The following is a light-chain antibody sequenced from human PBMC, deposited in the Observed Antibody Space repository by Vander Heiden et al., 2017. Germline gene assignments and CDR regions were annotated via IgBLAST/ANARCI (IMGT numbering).Light chain of an antibody. CDR3: KSRDRSGNHLWV. CDR1: SLRSDY. V-gene: IGLV3-19*01. Sequence: SSELTQDPAVSVALGPTVRITCQGDSLRSDYASWYQQKPGQAPLLVIYDKNNRPSGIPDRFSGSRSGNTASLTITGAQAGDEGDYYCKSRDRSGNHLWVFGGGTKLTVL. J-gene: IGLJ3*02. CDR2: DKN.